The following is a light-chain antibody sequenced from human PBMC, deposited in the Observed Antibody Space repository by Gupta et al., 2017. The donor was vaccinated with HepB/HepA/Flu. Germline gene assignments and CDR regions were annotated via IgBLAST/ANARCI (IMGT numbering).Light chain of an antibody. CDR3: QQARSFPLT. J-gene: IGKJ4*01. CDR1: QGINRW. CDR2: AAS. Sequence: DIQMTQSPSSVSASVGDRVIITCRASQGINRWLTWYQQKPGKAPKLLIYAASSWQSGVPSRFSGSGSGPDFTLTINIQQPEDFATYYCQQARSFPLTVGGGTKVEIK. V-gene: IGKV1-12*01.